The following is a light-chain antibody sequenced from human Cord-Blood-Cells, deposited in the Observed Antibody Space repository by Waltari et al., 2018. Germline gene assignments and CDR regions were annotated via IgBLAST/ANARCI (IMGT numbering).Light chain of an antibody. CDR2: AAS. V-gene: IGKV1-39*01. CDR3: QQSYSTPYT. J-gene: IGKJ2*01. CDR1: QSISSY. Sequence: DIHITQSPSSLSASVGDRVTITCRASQSISSYLNWYQQKPGKAPKLLIYAASSLQSGVPSRFSGSGSGTDFTLTISSLQPEDFATYSCQQSYSTPYTFGQGTKLEIK.